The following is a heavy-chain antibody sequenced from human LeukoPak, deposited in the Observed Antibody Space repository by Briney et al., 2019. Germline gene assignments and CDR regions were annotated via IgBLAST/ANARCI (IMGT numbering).Heavy chain of an antibody. Sequence: GGSLRLSCAASGFTFSSYSMNWVRQAPGKGLEWVSSISSSSSYIYYADSVKGQFTISRDNAKNSLYLQMNGLRVEDTALYYCVPYCASNTCFSLLWGQGTLVTVSS. CDR1: GFTFSSYS. D-gene: IGHD2-2*01. J-gene: IGHJ4*02. CDR2: ISSSSSYI. CDR3: VPYCASNTCFSLL. V-gene: IGHV3-21*04.